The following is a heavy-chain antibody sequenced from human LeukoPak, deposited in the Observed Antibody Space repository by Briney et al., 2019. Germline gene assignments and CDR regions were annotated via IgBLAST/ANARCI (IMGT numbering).Heavy chain of an antibody. V-gene: IGHV4-4*07. CDR1: GGSISSYY. J-gene: IGHJ4*02. Sequence: SETLSLTCTVSGGSISSYYWSWIRQPAGKGLEWIGRIYTSGSTNYNPSLKSRVAMSVDTSKNQFSLKLSSVTVADTAVYYCARDAYYYGSGSYPLDYWGQGTLVTVSS. D-gene: IGHD3-10*01. CDR2: IYTSGST. CDR3: ARDAYYYGSGSYPLDY.